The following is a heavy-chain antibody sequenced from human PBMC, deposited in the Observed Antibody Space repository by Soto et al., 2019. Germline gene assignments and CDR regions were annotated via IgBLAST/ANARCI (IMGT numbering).Heavy chain of an antibody. CDR1: GVSMGSHDW. J-gene: IGHJ4*02. CDR2: SHQSGNT. D-gene: IGHD2-15*01. CDR3: ASRGTTTYCSGGSCYARGFDY. Sequence: SETLSLTCPVSGVSMGSHDWWTCVRQPPGKGLEWIGESHQSGNTYYNPSLKSRVTISVDTSKNQFSLKLSSVTAADTAVYYCASRGTTTYCSGGSCYARGFDYWGQGTLVTVSS. V-gene: IGHV4-4*02.